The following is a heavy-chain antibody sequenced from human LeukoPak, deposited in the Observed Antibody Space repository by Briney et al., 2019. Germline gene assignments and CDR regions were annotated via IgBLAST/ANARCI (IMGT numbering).Heavy chain of an antibody. V-gene: IGHV1-69*06. CDR1: GGTFSSYA. D-gene: IGHD3-22*01. CDR3: ATDPPYDSSGYFDY. Sequence: SVKVSCKASGGTFSSYAISWVRQAPGQGLEWMGGIIPIFGTANYAQKFQGRVTMTEDTSTDTAYMELSSLRSEDTAVYYCATDPPYDSSGYFDYWGQGTLVTVSS. CDR2: IIPIFGTA. J-gene: IGHJ4*02.